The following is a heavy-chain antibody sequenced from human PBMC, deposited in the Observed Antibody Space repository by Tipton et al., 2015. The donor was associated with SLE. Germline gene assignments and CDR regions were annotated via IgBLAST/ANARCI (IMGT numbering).Heavy chain of an antibody. Sequence: RSLRLSCAASEFTFSIYAMHWVRQAPGKGLERVAVISYDGSDKYYADSVKGRFTISRDNSKNTLYLQMNSLRAEDTAVYYCARGGTYNDFDYWGQGTLVTVSS. CDR3: ARGGTYNDFDY. D-gene: IGHD5-24*01. CDR1: EFTFSIYA. V-gene: IGHV3-30*04. CDR2: ISYDGSDK. J-gene: IGHJ4*02.